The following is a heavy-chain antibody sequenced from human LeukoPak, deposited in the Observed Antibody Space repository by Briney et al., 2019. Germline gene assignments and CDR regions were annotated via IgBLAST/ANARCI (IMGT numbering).Heavy chain of an antibody. Sequence: GGSLRLSCAASGFTFSSYAMSWVRQAPGKGLEWVSTISGSGGSTYYADSVEGRFTISRDNSKNTLYLQMNSLRAEDTALYYCAKATGYYSGLDYWGQGTLVTVSS. CDR1: GFTFSSYA. CDR3: AKATGYYSGLDY. J-gene: IGHJ4*02. D-gene: IGHD3-9*01. CDR2: ISGSGGST. V-gene: IGHV3-23*01.